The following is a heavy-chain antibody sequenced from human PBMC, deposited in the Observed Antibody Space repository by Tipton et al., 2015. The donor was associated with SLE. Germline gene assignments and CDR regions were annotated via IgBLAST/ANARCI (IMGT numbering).Heavy chain of an antibody. CDR1: GGSMTGYY. V-gene: IGHV4-59*01. CDR2: IYYAGSI. J-gene: IGHJ4*02. D-gene: IGHD1-26*01. Sequence: TLSLTCTVSGGSMTGYYWNWIRQSPGKGLEWIGYIYYAGSINYNPSLMGRVTISVDTSKNQFSLRLNSVTAADTAVYYCAREVRVVVGATYPDYWGQGTLVTVSS. CDR3: AREVRVVVGATYPDY.